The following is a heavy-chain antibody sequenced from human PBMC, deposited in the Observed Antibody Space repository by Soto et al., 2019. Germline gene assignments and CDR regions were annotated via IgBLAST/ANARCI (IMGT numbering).Heavy chain of an antibody. V-gene: IGHV3-23*01. CDR2: IRGSGGST. CDR1: GFTFSSYA. D-gene: IGHD3-3*01. CDR3: ASSPYYDFWSRYDINDY. Sequence: EVQLLESGGGLVQPGGSLRLSCAASGFTFSSYAMSWVRQAPGKGLEWVSAIRGSGGSTYDADSVKGRFTISRDNSKNTLYLKMNRMRAEDTAVYYCASSPYYDFWSRYDINDYWGQGTLVTVSS. J-gene: IGHJ4*02.